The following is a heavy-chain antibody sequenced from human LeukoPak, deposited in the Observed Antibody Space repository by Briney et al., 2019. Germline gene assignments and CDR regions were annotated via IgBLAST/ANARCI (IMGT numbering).Heavy chain of an antibody. CDR1: GYSFTSYW. CDR3: ARLGGSSWYVWDY. V-gene: IGHV5-10-1*01. Sequence: GESLKISCKGSGYSFTSYWISWVRQMPGKGLEWMGRIDPSDSYTNYSPSFQGHVTISADKTISTAYLQWSSLKASDTAMYYCARLGGSSWYVWDYWGQGTLVTVSS. D-gene: IGHD6-13*01. CDR2: IDPSDSYT. J-gene: IGHJ4*02.